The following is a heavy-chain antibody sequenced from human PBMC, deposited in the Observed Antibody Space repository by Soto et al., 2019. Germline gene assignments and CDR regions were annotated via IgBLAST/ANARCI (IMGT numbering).Heavy chain of an antibody. J-gene: IGHJ4*02. CDR3: AGNPEVLAAAGTPFDY. CDR1: GFTFSSYA. Sequence: GGSLRLSCAASGFTFSSYAMHWVRQAPGKGLEWVAVISYDGSNKYYADSVKGRFTISRDNSKNTLYLQMNSLRAEDTAVYYCAGNPEVLAAAGTPFDYWGQGTLVTVSS. CDR2: ISYDGSNK. V-gene: IGHV3-30-3*01. D-gene: IGHD6-13*01.